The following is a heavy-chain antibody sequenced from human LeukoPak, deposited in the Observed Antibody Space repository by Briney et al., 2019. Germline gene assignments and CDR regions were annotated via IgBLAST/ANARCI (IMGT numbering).Heavy chain of an antibody. J-gene: IGHJ3*02. Sequence: GGSLRLSCAASGFTFSSYWMHWVRQAPGKGLVWVSRIRSDGSTTCADSVKGRFTISRDNAKNTLYLQMNSLRAEDTAVYYCARAGDYGSGSCAFDMWGQGTMVTVSS. CDR3: ARAGDYGSGSCAFDM. D-gene: IGHD3-10*01. CDR1: GFTFSSYW. CDR2: IRSDGST. V-gene: IGHV3-74*01.